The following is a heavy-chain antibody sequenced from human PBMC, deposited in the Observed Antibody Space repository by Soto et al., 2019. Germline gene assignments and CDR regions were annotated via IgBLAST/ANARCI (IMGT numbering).Heavy chain of an antibody. Sequence: GASLKIYCKGSGYTFTNYWIGWVRQMPGKGLEWMGIIYPGDSDTKYHPSFQGQVTISAYKSITTTYLQWSSLKASDTAIYYCAASIFYYGMDVWGQGTTVTVSS. V-gene: IGHV5-51*01. CDR1: GYTFTNYW. J-gene: IGHJ6*02. CDR3: AASIFYYGMDV. CDR2: IYPGDSDT.